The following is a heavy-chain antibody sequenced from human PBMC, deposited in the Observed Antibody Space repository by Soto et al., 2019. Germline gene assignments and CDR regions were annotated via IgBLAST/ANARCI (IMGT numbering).Heavy chain of an antibody. D-gene: IGHD3-16*01. J-gene: IGHJ4*02. Sequence: ASVKVSCKASGYTFTSYPMHWVRQAPGQRLEWMGWINAGNGNTKYSQKFQGRVTITRDTSASTAYMELSSLRSEDTAVYYCARGLNVYYFDYWGQGTLVTVSS. V-gene: IGHV1-3*01. CDR3: ARGLNVYYFDY. CDR1: GYTFTSYP. CDR2: INAGNGNT.